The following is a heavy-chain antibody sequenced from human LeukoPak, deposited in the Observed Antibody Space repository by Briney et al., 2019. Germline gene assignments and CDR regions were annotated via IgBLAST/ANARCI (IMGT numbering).Heavy chain of an antibody. Sequence: GGSLRLSCAASGFTFSSYGMHWVRQAPGKGLEWVAVISYDGSNKYYADSVKGRFTISRDNSKNTLYLQMYSLRAEDTAVYYCAAPPGYSSSWSLGYWGQGTLVTVSS. J-gene: IGHJ4*02. CDR2: ISYDGSNK. CDR1: GFTFSSYG. D-gene: IGHD6-13*01. CDR3: AAPPGYSSSWSLGY. V-gene: IGHV3-30*03.